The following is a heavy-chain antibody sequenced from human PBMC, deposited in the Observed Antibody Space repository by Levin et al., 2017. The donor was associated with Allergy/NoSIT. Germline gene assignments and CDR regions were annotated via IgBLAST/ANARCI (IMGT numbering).Heavy chain of an antibody. CDR1: GGSISSYY. CDR3: ARGAPPLGYCSSTSCSSYWYFDL. D-gene: IGHD2-2*01. V-gene: IGHV4-4*07. J-gene: IGHJ2*01. Sequence: SETLSLTCTVSGGSISSYYWSWIRQPAGKGLEWIGRIYTSGSTNYNPSLKSRVTMSVDTSKNQFSLKLSSVTAADTAVYYCARGAPPLGYCSSTSCSSYWYFDLWGRGTLVTVSS. CDR2: IYTSGST.